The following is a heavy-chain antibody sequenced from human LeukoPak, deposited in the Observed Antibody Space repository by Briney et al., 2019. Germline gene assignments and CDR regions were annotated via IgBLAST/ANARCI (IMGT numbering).Heavy chain of an antibody. CDR3: ASPKRGYCSSTSCSNPYYYYMDV. J-gene: IGHJ6*03. CDR1: GGSISSYY. Sequence: PSETLSLTCTVSGGSISSYYWSWIRQPAGKGLGWIGRIYTSGSTNYNPSLKSRVTISVDRSKNQFSLKLSSVTAADTAVYYCASPKRGYCSSTSCSNPYYYYMDVWGKGTTVTVSS. V-gene: IGHV4-4*07. D-gene: IGHD2-2*01. CDR2: IYTSGST.